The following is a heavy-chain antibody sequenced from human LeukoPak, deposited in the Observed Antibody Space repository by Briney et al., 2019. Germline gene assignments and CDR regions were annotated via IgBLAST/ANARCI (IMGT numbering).Heavy chain of an antibody. CDR1: GFTVSSNY. CDR2: IYSGGST. D-gene: IGHD1-26*01. J-gene: IGHJ4*02. V-gene: IGHV3-53*01. Sequence: GGSLRLSCAASGFTVSSNYMSWVRQAPGQGLEWVSIIYSGGSTYYADSVKGRFTISRDNSKNTLYLQMNSLRAEDTAVYYCARDVGYYFDYWGQGTLVTVSS. CDR3: ARDVGYYFDY.